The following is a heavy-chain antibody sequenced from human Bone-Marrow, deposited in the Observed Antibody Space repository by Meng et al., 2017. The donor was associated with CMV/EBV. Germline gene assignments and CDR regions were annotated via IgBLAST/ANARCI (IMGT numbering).Heavy chain of an antibody. CDR1: GASISTYY. CDR2: IYYSGYS. Sequence: GSLRLSCTVSGASISTYYWSWIRQPPGKALEWIGNIYYSGYSNYNPSLKSRVTISVDTSKNQVSLKLSSVTAADTAVYYCARGAGDHDYWGQGTLVTVSS. D-gene: IGHD2-21*02. V-gene: IGHV4-59*01. J-gene: IGHJ4*02. CDR3: ARGAGDHDY.